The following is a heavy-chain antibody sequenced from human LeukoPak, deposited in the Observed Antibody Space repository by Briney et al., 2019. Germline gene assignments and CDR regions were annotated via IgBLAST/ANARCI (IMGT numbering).Heavy chain of an antibody. J-gene: IGHJ4*02. D-gene: IGHD3-10*01. CDR2: IIPIFGTA. CDR1: GGTFSSYA. CDR3: ARDRGYYYGSGSYSYFDY. Sequence: GASVKVSCKASGGTFSSYAISWVRQAPGQGLEWMGGIIPIFGTANYAQKFQGRVTITTDESTSTAYMELSSLRSEDTAVYYCARDRGYYYGSGSYSYFDYWGQGTLVTVSS. V-gene: IGHV1-69*05.